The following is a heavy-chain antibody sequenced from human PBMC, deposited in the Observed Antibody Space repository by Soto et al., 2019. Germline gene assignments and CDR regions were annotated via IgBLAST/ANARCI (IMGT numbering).Heavy chain of an antibody. V-gene: IGHV3-23*01. D-gene: IGHD6-13*01. CDR1: GFTFSSYA. Sequence: GGSLRLSCAASGFTFSSYAMSWVRQAPGKGLEWVSAISGSGGSTYYADSVKGRFTISRDNSKNTLYLQMNSLRAEDTAVYYCAKFGRPRIEAAGEGVWGKGTTVTVSS. J-gene: IGHJ6*04. CDR3: AKFGRPRIEAAGEGV. CDR2: ISGSGGST.